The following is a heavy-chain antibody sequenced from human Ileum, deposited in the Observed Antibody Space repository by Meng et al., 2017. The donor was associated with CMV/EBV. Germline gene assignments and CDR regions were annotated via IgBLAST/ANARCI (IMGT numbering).Heavy chain of an antibody. V-gene: IGHV3-53*01. CDR3: ARGSAFDT. J-gene: IGHJ3*02. CDR1: GLSVNGNF. Sequence: GSLKISCVASGLSVNGNFMNWVRQAPGKGLEWVAVMYSGGATYYADSVKGRFTVSRDDSKNILYLHMDTLRTEDTALYYCARGSAFDTWGQGTMVTVSS. CDR2: MYSGGAT.